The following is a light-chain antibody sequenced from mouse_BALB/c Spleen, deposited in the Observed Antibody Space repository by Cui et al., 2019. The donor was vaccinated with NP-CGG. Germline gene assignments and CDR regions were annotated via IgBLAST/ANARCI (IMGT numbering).Light chain of an antibody. CDR1: TGAVTTGNY. CDR3: ALWYSNHWV. V-gene: IGLV1*01. CDR2: GTN. J-gene: IGLJ1*01. Sequence: QAVVTQESVLTTSPGEKVTLTCRSSTGAVTTGNYANWVQEKPNHLFTVLIGGTNNRPPGVPARFSGSLIGDKAALTITGAQTKDEAIYFCALWYSNHWVFGGGTKLTVL.